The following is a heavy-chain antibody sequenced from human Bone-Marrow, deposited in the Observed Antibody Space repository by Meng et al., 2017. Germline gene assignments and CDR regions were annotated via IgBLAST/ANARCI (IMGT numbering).Heavy chain of an antibody. J-gene: IGHJ5*02. V-gene: IGHV1-18*01. CDR1: GYTFTSYG. CDR2: ISAYYGNT. CDR3: ARVIAVGASPGFDP. Sequence: QVQLVQLGGEVEKPGVSVKVSFKASGYTFTSYGSSWVRQAPGQGLGLMGWISAYYGNTNYAQKLQGRVTMTTDTSTSTAYMELRSLRSDDTAVYYCARVIAVGASPGFDPWGQGTLVTVSS. D-gene: IGHD1-26*01.